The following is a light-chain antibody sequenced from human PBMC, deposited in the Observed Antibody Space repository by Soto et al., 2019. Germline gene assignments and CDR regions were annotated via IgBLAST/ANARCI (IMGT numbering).Light chain of an antibody. CDR1: QSVRSN. CDR3: QQYEKWPPIT. CDR2: DTS. V-gene: IGKV3-15*01. Sequence: EIVMTPSPGTLSVSPGERATLSCRASQSVRSNLAWYQQRLGQPPRLLIYDTSTRATGIPARFSGSGSGTEFTLTISSLQSEDFAVYDCQQYEKWPPITFGQGTRLEI. J-gene: IGKJ5*01.